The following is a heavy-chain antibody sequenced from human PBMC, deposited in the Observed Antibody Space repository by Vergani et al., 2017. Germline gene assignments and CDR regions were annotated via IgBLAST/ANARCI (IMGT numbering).Heavy chain of an antibody. J-gene: IGHJ6*03. CDR3: ARIQWSDSGSYGLVLHYYYYMDV. CDR1: LFPLTPIPLR. V-gene: IGHV2-26*01. D-gene: IGHD1-26*01. Sequence: QITLKESGPTLVQPTQPLPLPSPFSLFPLTPIPLRFAWLRPPPRKALPCLPHIFSNDYKSYSTSLKSRLTISKDTSKSQVVLTMTNMDPVDTATYYCARIQWSDSGSYGLVLHYYYYMDVWGKGP. CDR2: IFSNDYK.